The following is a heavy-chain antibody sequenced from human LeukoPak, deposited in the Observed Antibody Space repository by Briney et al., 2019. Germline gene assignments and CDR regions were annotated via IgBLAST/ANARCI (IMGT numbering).Heavy chain of an antibody. J-gene: IGHJ3*02. CDR3: ASLDCSSTSCYGDDAFDI. CDR2: ISSSSSYI. V-gene: IGHV3-21*01. CDR1: GFTFSSYS. D-gene: IGHD2-2*01. Sequence: GGSLRLSCAAFGFTFSSYSMNWVRQAPGKGLEWVSSISSSSSYIYYADSVKGRFTISRDNAKNSLYLQMNSLRAEDTAVYYCASLDCSSTSCYGDDAFDIWGQGTMVTVSS.